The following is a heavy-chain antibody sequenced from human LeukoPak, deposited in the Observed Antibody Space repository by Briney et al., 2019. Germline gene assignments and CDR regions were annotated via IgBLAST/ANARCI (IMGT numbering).Heavy chain of an antibody. CDR3: ARDLDSYFDY. J-gene: IGHJ4*02. CDR2: IGYDGSNR. Sequence: GGSLRLSCEVSGFTFSNYGMHWVRQAPGKGPEWVAVIGYDGSNRYYADSVKGRFTISRDNSKDTLYLQMNSLRAEDTAVYHCARDLDSYFDYWGQGTLVTVSS. V-gene: IGHV3-33*01. CDR1: GFTFSNYG.